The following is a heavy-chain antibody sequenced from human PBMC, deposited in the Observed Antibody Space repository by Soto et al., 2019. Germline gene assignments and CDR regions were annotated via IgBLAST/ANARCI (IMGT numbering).Heavy chain of an antibody. V-gene: IGHV3-74*01. CDR3: ARVNYGDYGGVYDY. CDR2: FNSDGSST. Sequence: GGSLRLSCAASGFTVSSYLMHWVRQAPGKGLVWVSRFNSDGSSTSFADSVKGRFTISRDNAKNTLYLQMNSLRAEDTAVYYCARVNYGDYGGVYDYWGQGTLVTVSS. J-gene: IGHJ4*02. D-gene: IGHD4-17*01. CDR1: GFTVSSYL.